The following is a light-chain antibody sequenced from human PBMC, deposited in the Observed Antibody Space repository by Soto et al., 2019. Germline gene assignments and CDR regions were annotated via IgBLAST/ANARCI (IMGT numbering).Light chain of an antibody. CDR3: QQYNTYPSP. CDR2: KAS. V-gene: IGKV1-5*03. Sequence: DNQMTQSPSTLSASVGDRVTITCRASQSIGSWLAWYKQTPGEAPKLLIYKASTLESGVPSRFSGSGSGTEFTLTISSLQPDDFVTYYCQQYNTYPSPFGQGTKLDIK. CDR1: QSIGSW. J-gene: IGKJ2*01.